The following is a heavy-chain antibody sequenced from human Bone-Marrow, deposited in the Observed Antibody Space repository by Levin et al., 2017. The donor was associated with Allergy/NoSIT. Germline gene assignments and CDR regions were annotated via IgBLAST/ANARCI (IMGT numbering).Heavy chain of an antibody. V-gene: IGHV4-34*01. J-gene: IGHJ5*02. Sequence: SQTLSLTCAVYGGSFSGYYWSWIRQPPGKGLEWIGEINHSGSTNYNPSLKSRVTISVDTSKNQFSLKLSSVTAADTAVYYCARGPYNWNYGWFDPWGQGTLVTVSS. CDR3: ARGPYNWNYGWFDP. D-gene: IGHD1-7*01. CDR2: INHSGST. CDR1: GGSFSGYY.